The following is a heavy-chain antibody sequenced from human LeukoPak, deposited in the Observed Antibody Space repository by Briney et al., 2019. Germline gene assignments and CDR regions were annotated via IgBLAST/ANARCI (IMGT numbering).Heavy chain of an antibody. V-gene: IGHV3-21*01. D-gene: IGHD3-3*01. J-gene: IGHJ1*01. Sequence: GGSLRLSCAASGFTFSSYSMNWVRQAPGKGLEWVSSISSSSSYIYYADSVKGRFTISRDNAKNSLYLQMNSLRAEDTAVYYCARAGITIFGVVSISAEYFQHWGQGTLVTVSS. CDR3: ARAGITIFGVVSISAEYFQH. CDR2: ISSSSSYI. CDR1: GFTFSSYS.